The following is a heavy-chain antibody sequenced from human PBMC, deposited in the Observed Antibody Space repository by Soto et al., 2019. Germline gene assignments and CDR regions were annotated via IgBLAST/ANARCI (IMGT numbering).Heavy chain of an antibody. CDR2: ISSSTSYV. V-gene: IGHV3-21*06. Sequence: EVQLVESGGGLVKPGGSLRLSCAASGFTFSRYGMNWLRQAPGKGLEWVASISSSTSYVYYADSVKGGFSTSRDNAKNILYLEMYALRTEDTAVYYCARDPSEGRVGNWFESWGQGTLVTVSS. CDR1: GFTFSRYG. J-gene: IGHJ5*01. D-gene: IGHD2-2*01. CDR3: ARDPSEGRVGNWFES.